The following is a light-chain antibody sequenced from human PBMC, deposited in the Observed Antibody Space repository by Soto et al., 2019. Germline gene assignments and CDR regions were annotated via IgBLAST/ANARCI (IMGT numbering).Light chain of an antibody. CDR1: QSVSNN. CDR3: QQYNNWPRT. CDR2: GAS. Sequence: EIVMTQSPATLSVSPGERATLSCRASQSVSNNLAWYQQKPGQAPRLLIYGASTRATGIPARFSGSGSGTEFTLTISSLQSEDFAVYYCQQYNNWPRTFGQGTNVDIK. J-gene: IGKJ1*01. V-gene: IGKV3-15*01.